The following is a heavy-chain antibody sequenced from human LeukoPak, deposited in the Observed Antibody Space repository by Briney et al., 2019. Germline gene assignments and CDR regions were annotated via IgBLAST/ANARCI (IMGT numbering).Heavy chain of an antibody. CDR1: GFTFSSYA. Sequence: PGGSLRLSCAASGFTFSSYAMSWVRQAPGKGLEWVSAISGSGGSTYYADSVKGRFTISRDNSKNTLYLQMNSLRAEDTAVYYCAKWVRDYVWGSYRYYFDYWGQGTLVTVSS. D-gene: IGHD3-16*02. J-gene: IGHJ4*02. CDR2: ISGSGGST. CDR3: AKWVRDYVWGSYRYYFDY. V-gene: IGHV3-23*01.